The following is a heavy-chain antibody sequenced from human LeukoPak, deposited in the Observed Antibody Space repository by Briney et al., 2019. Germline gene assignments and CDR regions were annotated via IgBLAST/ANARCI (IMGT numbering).Heavy chain of an antibody. D-gene: IGHD2-2*01. CDR1: GYTFTGYY. CDR3: ARDPSDCSSTSCYDS. J-gene: IGHJ4*02. CDR2: INPNSGGT. Sequence: ASVKVSCKASGYTFTGYYMHWVRQAPGQGLEWMGWINPNSGGTNYAQKFQGRVTMTRDTSTSTVYMELSSLRSEDTAVYYCARDPSDCSSTSCYDSWGQGTLVTVSS. V-gene: IGHV1-2*02.